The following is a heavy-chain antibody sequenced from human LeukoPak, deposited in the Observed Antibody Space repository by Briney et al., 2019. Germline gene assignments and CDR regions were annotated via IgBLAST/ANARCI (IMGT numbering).Heavy chain of an antibody. J-gene: IGHJ4*02. D-gene: IGHD5-18*01. CDR2: IYYSGST. V-gene: IGHV4-59*01. CDR3: ASLSRGYQGVGY. CDR1: GGSISSYY. Sequence: SETLSLTCTVSGGSISSYYWSWIRQPPGKGLEWIGYIYYSGSTNYNPSLKSRVTISVDTSKNQFSLKLSSLTAADTAVYYCASLSRGYQGVGYWGQETLVTVSS.